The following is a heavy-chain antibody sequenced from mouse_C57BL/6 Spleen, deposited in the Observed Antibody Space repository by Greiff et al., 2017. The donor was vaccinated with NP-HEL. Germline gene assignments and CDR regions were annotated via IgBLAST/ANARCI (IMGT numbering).Heavy chain of an antibody. CDR2: INPNNGGT. V-gene: IGHV1-26*01. J-gene: IGHJ2*01. CDR1: GYTFTDYY. Sequence: VQLQQSGPELVKPGASVKISCKASGYTFTDYYMNWVKQSHGKSLEWIGDINPNNGGTSYNQKFKGKATLTVDKSSSTAYMELRSLTSEDAAVYYCARGASLYYFDYWGQGTTLTVSS. D-gene: IGHD6-1*01. CDR3: ARGASLYYFDY.